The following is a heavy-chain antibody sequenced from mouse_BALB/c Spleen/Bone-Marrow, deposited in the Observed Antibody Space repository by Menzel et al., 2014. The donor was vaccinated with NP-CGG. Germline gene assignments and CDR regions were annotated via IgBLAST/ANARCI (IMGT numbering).Heavy chain of an antibody. CDR3: ARRKVFDGYSWFAY. V-gene: IGHV5-9-1*01. Sequence: EVKVVESGGGLMKPGGSLKLSCAASGFTFSSYAMSWVRRTPEKRLEWVATISSGGSYTYYPDSVKGRFTISRDNAKNTLYLQMSSLRSEDTAMYYCARRKVFDGYSWFAYWGQGTLVTVSA. J-gene: IGHJ3*01. D-gene: IGHD2-3*01. CDR1: GFTFSSYA. CDR2: ISSGGSYT.